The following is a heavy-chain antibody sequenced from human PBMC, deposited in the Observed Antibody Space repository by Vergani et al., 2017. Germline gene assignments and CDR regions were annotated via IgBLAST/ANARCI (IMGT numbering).Heavy chain of an antibody. CDR2: FDPEDGEK. CDR3: ATGIRYSGSYSGAFDI. V-gene: IGHV1-24*01. D-gene: IGHD1-26*01. CDR1: GYTLTELA. J-gene: IGHJ3*02. Sequence: QVQLVQSGAEVKKPGASVKVSCKVSGYTLTELAMHWVRQAPGKGLELMGGFDPEDGEKIYAKKFQGRVTMTDDTSTDTAYMELSSLRSEDTDVYYCATGIRYSGSYSGAFDIWGQGTMVTVSS.